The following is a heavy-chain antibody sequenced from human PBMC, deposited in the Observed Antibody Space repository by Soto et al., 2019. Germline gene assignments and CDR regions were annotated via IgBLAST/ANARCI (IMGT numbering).Heavy chain of an antibody. V-gene: IGHV1-69*13. Sequence: ASVKVSCKASGGTFSSYAISWVRQAPGQGREWMGGIIPIFGTANYAQKFQGRVTITADESTSTAYMELSSLRSEDTAVYYCASGGGPPPFHFWGQGPLVTVST. CDR3: ASGGGPPPFHF. CDR2: IIPIFGTA. CDR1: GGTFSSYA. D-gene: IGHD2-15*01. J-gene: IGHJ4*02.